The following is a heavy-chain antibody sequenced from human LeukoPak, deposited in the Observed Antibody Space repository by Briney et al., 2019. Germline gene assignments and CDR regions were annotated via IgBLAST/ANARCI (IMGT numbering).Heavy chain of an antibody. CDR3: ARGRDGSQSPIDD. Sequence: GGSLRLSCAASGFIFSSYNMNWVRQAPGKGLEWVSSISSSSSYIYYADSVRGRFTISRDNAKNSLYLQMNSLRAEDTAVYYCARGRDGSQSPIDDWGQGTLVTVSS. J-gene: IGHJ4*02. CDR2: ISSSSSYI. V-gene: IGHV3-21*01. D-gene: IGHD5-24*01. CDR1: GFIFSSYN.